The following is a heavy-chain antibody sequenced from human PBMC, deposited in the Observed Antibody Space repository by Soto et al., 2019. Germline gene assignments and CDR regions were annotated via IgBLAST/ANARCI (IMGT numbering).Heavy chain of an antibody. J-gene: IGHJ6*02. CDR1: GFTFSSYS. CDR2: LSSSSSYI. D-gene: IGHD6-19*01. Sequence: PGGSLRLSCAASGFTFSSYSMNWVRQAPGKGLEWVSSLSSSSSYIYYADSVKGRFTISRDNAKNSLYLQMNSLRAEDTAVYYCASEQWAGGMDVWGQGTTVTVSS. CDR3: ASEQWAGGMDV. V-gene: IGHV3-21*01.